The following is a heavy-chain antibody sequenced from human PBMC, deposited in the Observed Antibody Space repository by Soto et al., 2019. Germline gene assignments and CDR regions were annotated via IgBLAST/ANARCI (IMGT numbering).Heavy chain of an antibody. CDR1: GFTFSSYS. CDR2: ISSSSSYI. J-gene: IGHJ4*02. D-gene: IGHD2-2*01. Sequence: GGSLRLSCAASGFTFSSYSMNWVRQAPGKGLEWVSSISSSSSYIYYADSVKGRFTIARDNAKNSLYLQMNSLRAEDTAVYYCANPLLYAPGASDYWGQGTLVTVSS. V-gene: IGHV3-21*01. CDR3: ANPLLYAPGASDY.